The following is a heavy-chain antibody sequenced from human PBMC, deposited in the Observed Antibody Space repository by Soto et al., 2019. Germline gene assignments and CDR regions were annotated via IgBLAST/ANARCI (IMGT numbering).Heavy chain of an antibody. D-gene: IGHD2-2*01. CDR1: GGSISSYF. Sequence: QVQLQESGPGLVKPSETLSLTCTVSGGSISSYFCSWIRQLPGKGLEWIGYIFDSGSTNYNPSLQSRVTISVDTSKNQFSLNLTSVTAADTAVYYCARGFPYCSGTTCYPLVDYWGQGTLVTVSS. V-gene: IGHV4-59*01. J-gene: IGHJ4*02. CDR2: IFDSGST. CDR3: ARGFPYCSGTTCYPLVDY.